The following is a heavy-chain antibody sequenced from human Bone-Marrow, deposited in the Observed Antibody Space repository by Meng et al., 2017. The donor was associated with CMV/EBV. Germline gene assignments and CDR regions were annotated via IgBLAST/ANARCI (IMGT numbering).Heavy chain of an antibody. CDR1: GFTVSSNY. J-gene: IGHJ4*02. Sequence: GGSLRLSCAASGFTVSSNYMSWVRQAPGKGLEWVSVIYSGGSTYYADSVKGRFTISRDNSKNTLYLQMNSLRAEDTAVYYCARGRNSSGYYYWRYYFDYWGQGPRVTGFS. CDR3: ARGRNSSGYYYWRYYFDY. D-gene: IGHD3-22*01. CDR2: IYSGGST. V-gene: IGHV3-53*01.